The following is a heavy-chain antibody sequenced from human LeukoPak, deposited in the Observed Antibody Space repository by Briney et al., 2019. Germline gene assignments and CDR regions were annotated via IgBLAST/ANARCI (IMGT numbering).Heavy chain of an antibody. J-gene: IGHJ4*02. CDR3: AKDVGFLEWLVCFDY. CDR1: TLTLSSYS. V-gene: IGHV3-23*01. D-gene: IGHD3-3*01. CDR2: IRGRVGST. Sequence: GGSLRLSCPANTLTLSSYSTSCVRQAPGKGLEWVSGIRGRVGSTYYAVSVKGRFTISRDNSKNTLYLQMNGLRAEDTALYYCAKDVGFLEWLVCFDYWGQGTLVTVSS.